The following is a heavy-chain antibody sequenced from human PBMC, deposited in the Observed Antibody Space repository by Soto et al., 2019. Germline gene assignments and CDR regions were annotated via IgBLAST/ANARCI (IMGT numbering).Heavy chain of an antibody. CDR2: INPNSGGT. J-gene: IGHJ6*02. Sequence: ASVKVSCKASGYTFTGYYMHWVRQAPGQGLEWMGWINPNSGGTNYAQKFQGRVTMTRDTSISTAYMELSRLRSDDTAVYYCARDLIWLKANIKYYYYYGMDVWGQGTKVTVSS. CDR1: GYTFTGYY. CDR3: ARDLIWLKANIKYYYYYGMDV. V-gene: IGHV1-2*02. D-gene: IGHD2-21*01.